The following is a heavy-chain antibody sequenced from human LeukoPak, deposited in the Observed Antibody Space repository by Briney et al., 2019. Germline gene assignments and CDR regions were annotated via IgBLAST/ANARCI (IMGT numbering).Heavy chain of an antibody. J-gene: IGHJ1*01. D-gene: IGHD3-22*01. V-gene: IGHV3-74*01. CDR2: ISGDGSST. CDR3: ARGASSGHYVSGEH. CDR1: GFTFNNYW. Sequence: GGSLRLPCAASGFTFNNYWMHLVRQVPGKGLVWVSRISGDGSSTSYADSVKGRFAISRDNAKNTVSLQMNSLRAEDTAVYYCARGASSGHYVSGEHWGQGTLVTASS.